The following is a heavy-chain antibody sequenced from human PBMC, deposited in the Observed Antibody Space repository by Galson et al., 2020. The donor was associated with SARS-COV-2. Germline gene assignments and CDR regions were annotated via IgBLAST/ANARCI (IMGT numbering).Heavy chain of an antibody. CDR3: ARGNGITIFGVVIIGAFDI. CDR1: GGSISSGGYY. Sequence: SETLSLTCTVSGGSISSGGYYWSWIRQHPGKGLEWIGYIYYSGSTYYNPSLKSRVTIAVDTSKNQFSLKLSSVTVADTAVYYCARGNGITIFGVVIIGAFDIWGQGTMVTVSS. V-gene: IGHV4-31*03. CDR2: IYYSGST. D-gene: IGHD3-3*01. J-gene: IGHJ3*02.